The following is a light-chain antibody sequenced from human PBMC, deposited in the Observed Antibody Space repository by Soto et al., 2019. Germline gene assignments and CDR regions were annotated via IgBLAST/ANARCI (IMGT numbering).Light chain of an antibody. CDR3: QQYGSSPPT. J-gene: IGKJ1*01. Sequence: EIVLTQSPGTLSLSPGERATLSCRASQSVSTNYLAWYQRKPGQAPRLLIYGASSRATDIPNRFSGSGSGTVFTLTIPRLKAEDVAVYYCQQYGSSPPTFGQGTKVEIK. CDR2: GAS. V-gene: IGKV3-20*01. CDR1: QSVSTNY.